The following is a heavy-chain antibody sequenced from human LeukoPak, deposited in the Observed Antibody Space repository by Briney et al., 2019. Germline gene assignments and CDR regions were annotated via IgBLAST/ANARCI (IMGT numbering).Heavy chain of an antibody. D-gene: IGHD3-10*01. Sequence: GGSLRLPCAASGFTFDDYAMHWVRQAPGKGLEWVSGISWNSGSIGYADSVKGRFTISRDNAKNSLYLQMNSLRAEDTALYYCAKGGYGSGSYLDYWGQGTLVTVSS. CDR2: ISWNSGSI. V-gene: IGHV3-9*01. CDR3: AKGGYGSGSYLDY. CDR1: GFTFDDYA. J-gene: IGHJ4*02.